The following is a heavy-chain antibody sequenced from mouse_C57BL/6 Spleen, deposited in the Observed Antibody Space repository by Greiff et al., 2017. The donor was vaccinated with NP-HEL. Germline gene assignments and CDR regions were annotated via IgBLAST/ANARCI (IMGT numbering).Heavy chain of an antibody. CDR2: IYPGDGDT. CDR1: GYAFSSSW. CDR3: ARDYDGKGFDY. D-gene: IGHD2-4*01. Sequence: QVQLQQSGPELVKPGASVKISCKASGYAFSSSWMNWVKQRPGKGLEWIGRIYPGDGDTNYNGKFKGKATLTADKSSSTAYMQLSRLTSEDSAVYFCARDYDGKGFDYWGQGTPLTVSS. V-gene: IGHV1-82*01. J-gene: IGHJ2*01.